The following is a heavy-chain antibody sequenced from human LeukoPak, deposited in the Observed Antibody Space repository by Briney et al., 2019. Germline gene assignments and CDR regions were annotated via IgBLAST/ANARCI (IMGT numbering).Heavy chain of an antibody. J-gene: IGHJ5*02. CDR1: GFSLSIYD. CDR2: TGLSSSYI. D-gene: IGHD2-15*01. CDR3: ARERSYCSGATCSLDL. V-gene: IGHV3-21*01. Sequence: GGSLRLSCAASGFSLSIYDMVWVRQAPGKGLEWIASTGLSSSYIGYADPVKGRFTISRDNGENSVYLQMNSLRAEDTAVYFCARERSYCSGATCSLDLWGQGTLVTVSS.